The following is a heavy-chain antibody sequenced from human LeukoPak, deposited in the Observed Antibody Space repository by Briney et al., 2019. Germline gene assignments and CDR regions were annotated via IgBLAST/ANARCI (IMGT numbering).Heavy chain of an antibody. V-gene: IGHV3-30*04. CDR3: ARDLSGSGSYYSPFMDV. CDR2: ISYDGSNK. Sequence: SLRLSCAASGFTFSSYAMHWVRQAPGQGLEGVALISYDGSNKYYADSVKGRFTISRDNSKTTLYLQMNRLRAEDTAVYYCARDLSGSGSYYSPFMDVWGQGTTVTVSS. CDR1: GFTFSSYA. J-gene: IGHJ6*02. D-gene: IGHD3-10*01.